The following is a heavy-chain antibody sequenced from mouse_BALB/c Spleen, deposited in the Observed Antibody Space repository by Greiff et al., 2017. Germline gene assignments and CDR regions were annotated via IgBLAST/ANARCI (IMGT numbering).Heavy chain of an antibody. CDR1: GYTFSSYW. V-gene: IGHV1-9*01. CDR2: ILPGSGST. J-gene: IGHJ4*01. CDR3: ARGGITTGGYSMDY. Sequence: QVQLQQSGAELMKPGASVKISCKATGYTFSSYWIEWVKQRPGHGLEWIGEILPGSGSTNYNEKFKGKATFTADTSSNTAYMQLSSLTSEDSAVYYCARGGITTGGYSMDYWGQGTSVTVSS. D-gene: IGHD2-4*01.